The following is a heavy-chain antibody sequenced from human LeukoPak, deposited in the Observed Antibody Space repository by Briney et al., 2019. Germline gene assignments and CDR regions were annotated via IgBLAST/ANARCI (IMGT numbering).Heavy chain of an antibody. CDR1: GGSFSGYY. CDR3: ARGGIQLWFGGGDWFDP. CDR2: INHSGST. V-gene: IGHV4-34*01. Sequence: PSETLSLTCAVYGGSFSGYYWSWIRQPPGKGLEWIGEINHSGSTNYNPSLKSRVTISVDTSKNQFSLKLSSVTAADTAVYYCARGGIQLWFGGGDWFDPWGQGTLVTVSS. D-gene: IGHD5-18*01. J-gene: IGHJ5*02.